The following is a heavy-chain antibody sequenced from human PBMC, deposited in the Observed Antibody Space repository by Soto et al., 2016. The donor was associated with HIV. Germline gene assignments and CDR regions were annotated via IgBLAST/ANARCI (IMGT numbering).Heavy chain of an antibody. CDR2: MYHSGNT. CDR3: VSYIWGSPPNGKDV. V-gene: IGHV4-4*02. CDR1: GASISSSNW. J-gene: IGHJ6*02. Sequence: VQLQESGPGLVKPSGTLSLTCAVSGASISSSNWWSWVRQPPGKGLEWIGEMYHSGNTNYNPSLKSRVTISADKSKNQFSLILRSVTAADTAIYYCVSYIWGSPPNGKDVWAEGHGHVSS. D-gene: IGHD3-16*01.